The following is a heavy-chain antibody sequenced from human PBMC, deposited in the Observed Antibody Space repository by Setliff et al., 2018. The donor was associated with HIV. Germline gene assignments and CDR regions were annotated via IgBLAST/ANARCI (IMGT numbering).Heavy chain of an antibody. Sequence: ASVKVSCKASGYSFTGYYIHWVRQAPGQGLEWMGWINPNSGATNYAQKFEDKVTMTRDTSLSTGDMNLSRLRSDDTAVDYGARGGEIALAAHRRWLDSWGQGTLVTVSS. D-gene: IGHD6-19*01. CDR3: ARGGEIALAAHRRWLDS. J-gene: IGHJ5*01. V-gene: IGHV1-2*02. CDR1: GYSFTGYY. CDR2: INPNSGAT.